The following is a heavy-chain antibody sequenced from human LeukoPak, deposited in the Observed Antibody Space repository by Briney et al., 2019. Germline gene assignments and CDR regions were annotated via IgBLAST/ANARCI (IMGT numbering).Heavy chain of an antibody. CDR3: ARGLSTVVTRYYYYYMDV. CDR1: GGTFSSYA. CDR2: IIPFFATV. D-gene: IGHD4-23*01. Sequence: SVKVSCKASGGTFSSYAISWVRQAPGQGLAWMGGIIPFFATVNYAQKFQGRVTITTDESTSTAYMELSSLRSEDTAVYYCARGLSTVVTRYYYYYMDVWGKGTTVTVSS. V-gene: IGHV1-69*05. J-gene: IGHJ6*03.